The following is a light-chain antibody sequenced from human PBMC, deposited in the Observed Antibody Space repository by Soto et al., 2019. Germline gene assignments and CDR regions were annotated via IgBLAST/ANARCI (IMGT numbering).Light chain of an antibody. V-gene: IGLV2-11*01. CDR2: DVT. CDR3: CSYSGTYTEVV. J-gene: IGLJ2*01. Sequence: QSALTQPRSVSGSPGQSVTISCTGISNNYVSWYHQHPCKVPQVIVSDVTLRPSGVSDRFSGSRSGNTASLAISGLRAEDEADYYCCSYSGTYTEVVFGGGTKLTVL. CDR1: SNNY.